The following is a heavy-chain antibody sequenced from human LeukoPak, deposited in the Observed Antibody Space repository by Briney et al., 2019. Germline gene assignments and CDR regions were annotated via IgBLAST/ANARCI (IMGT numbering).Heavy chain of an antibody. CDR2: VFYPGST. Sequence: SETLSLTCTLSVGPTDRHYWSWIRQPPGPGLGWFGYVFYPGSTNYTPSLKSRVTMSLDTSRDQFSLRLTSVTAADTAIYYCASRPAGSTWYGVFDYWSQGTLVTVSS. V-gene: IGHV4-59*11. J-gene: IGHJ4*02. CDR3: ASRPAGSTWYGVFDY. CDR1: VGPTDRHY. D-gene: IGHD6-13*01.